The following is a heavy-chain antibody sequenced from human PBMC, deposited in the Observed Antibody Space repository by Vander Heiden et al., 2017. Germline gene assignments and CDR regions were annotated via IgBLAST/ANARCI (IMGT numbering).Heavy chain of an antibody. D-gene: IGHD6-13*01. J-gene: IGHJ6*02. CDR1: GGTCSSYA. CDR3: ARARVWGSRLGMDV. Sequence: QLQLVQSVAEVEKPGFSVKVSCKASGGTCSSYAMRWVRQAPGQGLEWMGGIIPIFGTANYAQKFQGRVTITADESTSTAYMELSSLRSEDTAVYYCARARVWGSRLGMDVWGQGTTVTVSS. CDR2: IIPIFGTA. V-gene: IGHV1-69*01.